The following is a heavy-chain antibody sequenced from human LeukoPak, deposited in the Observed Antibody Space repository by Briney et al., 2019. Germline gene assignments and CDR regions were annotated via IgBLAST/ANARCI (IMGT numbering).Heavy chain of an antibody. CDR1: GGSISSYY. V-gene: IGHV4-4*07. Sequence: PSETLSLTCTVSGGSISSYYWSWIRQPAGKGLEWIGRMYTSGSTNYNSSLKSRVTMSVDTSKNLFSLKLSSVTAADTAVYYCAREVTTVTTDLFDYWGQGTLVTVSS. J-gene: IGHJ4*02. CDR2: MYTSGST. D-gene: IGHD4-17*01. CDR3: AREVTTVTTDLFDY.